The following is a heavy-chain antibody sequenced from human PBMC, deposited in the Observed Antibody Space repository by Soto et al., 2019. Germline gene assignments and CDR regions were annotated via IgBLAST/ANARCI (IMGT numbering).Heavy chain of an antibody. CDR2: IYHSGST. CDR1: GGSISSGGYS. J-gene: IGHJ5*01. V-gene: IGHV4-30-2*01. D-gene: IGHD5-12*01. Sequence: QLQLQESGSGLVKPSQTLSLTCAVSGGSISSGGYSWSWIRQPPGKGLEWIGYIYHSGSTYYYPFIERRGTLTGAMSKDQVYMKLCYLAAGGLAVYYFTAGGGLPRYSRGQGTLVTGSS. CDR3: TAGGGLPRYS.